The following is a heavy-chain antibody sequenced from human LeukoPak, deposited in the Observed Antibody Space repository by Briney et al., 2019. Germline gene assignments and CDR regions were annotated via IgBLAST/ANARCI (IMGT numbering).Heavy chain of an antibody. CDR3: ARTYSGRSYYFGC. J-gene: IGHJ4*02. V-gene: IGHV4-59*01. CDR2: IYGSGST. CDR1: GGSISSFH. Sequence: PSETLSLTCTVSGGSISSFHWSWIRQPPGKGLEHIGNIYGSGSTYYNPSLKSRVTISVDTSKNQFSLKLSSVTAADTAVYYCARTYSGRSYYFGCWGQGTLVTVSP. D-gene: IGHD1-26*01.